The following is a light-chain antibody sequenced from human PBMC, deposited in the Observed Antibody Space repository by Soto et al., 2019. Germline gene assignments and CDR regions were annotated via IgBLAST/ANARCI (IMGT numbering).Light chain of an antibody. J-gene: IGKJ5*01. CDR2: AAS. Sequence: DIQVTQSPSSLSASVGDIVTITCRASQSMSSYLNWYQQKPGKAPKLLIYAASSLQSGVPSRFSGSGSGTDFPLTISSLQPEDFATYYCQQSYITPPITFGQGTRLEIK. V-gene: IGKV1-39*01. CDR3: QQSYITPPIT. CDR1: QSMSSY.